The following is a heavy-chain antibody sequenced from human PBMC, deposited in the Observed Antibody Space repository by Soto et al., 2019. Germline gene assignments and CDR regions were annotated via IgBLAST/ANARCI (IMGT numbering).Heavy chain of an antibody. CDR1: GGTFSSYA. CDR2: IIPIFGTA. CDR3: ASRGTKGVVAATRYYYYYGMDV. Sequence: SVKVSCKASGGTFSSYAISWVGQAPGQGLEWMGGIIPIFGTANYAQKFQGRVTITADESTSTAYMELSSLRSEDTAVYYCASRGTKGVVAATRYYYYYGMDVWGQGTTVTVSS. V-gene: IGHV1-69*13. D-gene: IGHD2-15*01. J-gene: IGHJ6*02.